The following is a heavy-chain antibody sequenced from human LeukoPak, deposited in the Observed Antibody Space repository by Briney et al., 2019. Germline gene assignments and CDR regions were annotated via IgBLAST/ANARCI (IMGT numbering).Heavy chain of an antibody. Sequence: PGGSLRLSCAASGFTFSIFAMSWVRQAPGKGLEWVSGISGSGGSTYYADSVKGRFTISRDNSKNTVYLQMNSLRAEDTALYFCAKAQGDLRLGSWGQGSLVTVSS. CDR2: ISGSGGST. J-gene: IGHJ4*02. CDR3: AKAQGDLRLGS. CDR1: GFTFSIFA. V-gene: IGHV3-23*01. D-gene: IGHD2-21*02.